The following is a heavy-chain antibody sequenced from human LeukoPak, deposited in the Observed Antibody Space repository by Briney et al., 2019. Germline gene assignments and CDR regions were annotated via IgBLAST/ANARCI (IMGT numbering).Heavy chain of an antibody. V-gene: IGHV1-69*13. CDR3: ANGGDGYCSGGSCQFDY. D-gene: IGHD2-15*01. Sequence: SVKVSCKTSGYTFTTYAITWVRQAPGQGLEWMGGIIPIFGTANYAQKFQGRVTITADESTSTAYMELSSLRTEDTAVYYCANGGDGYCSGGSCQFDYWGQGTLVTVSS. CDR1: GYTFTTYA. J-gene: IGHJ4*02. CDR2: IIPIFGTA.